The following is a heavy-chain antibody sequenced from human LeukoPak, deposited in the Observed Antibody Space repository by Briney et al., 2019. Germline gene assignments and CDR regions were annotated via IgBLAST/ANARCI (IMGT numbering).Heavy chain of an antibody. V-gene: IGHV3-11*06. CDR3: ARTIREQWLTIDY. D-gene: IGHD6-19*01. CDR1: GFTFSDYY. Sequence: GGSLRLSCAASGFTFSDYYMSCIRQAPGKGLEWVSYISLSGNYTKYADSVKGRFTISRDNAKNSLFLQMNSLGAEDTAVYYCARTIREQWLTIDYWGQGTLVTFSS. CDR2: ISLSGNYT. J-gene: IGHJ4*02.